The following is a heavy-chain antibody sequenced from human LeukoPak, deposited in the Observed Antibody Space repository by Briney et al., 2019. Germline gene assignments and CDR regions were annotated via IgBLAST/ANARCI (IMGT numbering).Heavy chain of an antibody. J-gene: IGHJ5*02. CDR3: ARHEYSSSFWFDP. V-gene: IGHV4-59*08. CDR2: IYYSGGT. D-gene: IGHD6-6*01. Sequence: SETLSLTCTVSGGSISSYYWSWIRQPPGKGLEWIGYIYYSGGTNYNPSLKSRLTMSVDTSKNQFSLKLSSVTAAVTAVYYCARHEYSSSFWFDPWGQGTLVTVSS. CDR1: GGSISSYY.